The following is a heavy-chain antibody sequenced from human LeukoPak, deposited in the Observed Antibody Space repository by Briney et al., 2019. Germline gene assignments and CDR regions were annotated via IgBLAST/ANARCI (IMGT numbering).Heavy chain of an antibody. CDR2: IYYSGST. CDR3: ARITAMVRGVRFDP. Sequence: SETLSLTCTVSGGSISSYYWSWIRQPPGKGLEWIGYIYYSGSTNYNPSLKSRVTISVDTYKNQFSLKLSSVTAADTAVYYCARITAMVRGVRFDPWGQGTLVTVSS. D-gene: IGHD3-10*01. CDR1: GGSISSYY. V-gene: IGHV4-59*01. J-gene: IGHJ5*02.